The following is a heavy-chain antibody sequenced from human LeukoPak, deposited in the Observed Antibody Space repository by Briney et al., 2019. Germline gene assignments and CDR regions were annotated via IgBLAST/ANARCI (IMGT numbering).Heavy chain of an antibody. J-gene: IGHJ4*02. D-gene: IGHD6-13*01. V-gene: IGHV3-20*04. CDR3: ARDLYSSSCSH. CDR1: GFTFYDYG. Sequence: GGSLRLSCAASGFTFYDYGMSWARQAPGKGVEWVSGINWNGGSTGYADSVKGRFTISRDNAKNSLCLQMNSLRAEDTALYYCARDLYSSSCSHWGQGTLVTVSS. CDR2: INWNGGST.